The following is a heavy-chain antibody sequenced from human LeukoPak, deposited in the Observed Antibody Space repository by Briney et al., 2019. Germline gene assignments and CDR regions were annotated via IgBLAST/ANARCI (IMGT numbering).Heavy chain of an antibody. CDR3: AIGRDGYNLRDLFDY. V-gene: IGHV1-69*04. Sequence: ASVKVSCKASGGTFSSYAISWVRQAPGQGLEWMGRIIPILGIANYAQKFQGRVTITADKSTSTAYMELSSLRSEDTAVYYCAIGRDGYNLRDLFDYWGQGTLVTVSS. CDR2: IIPILGIA. J-gene: IGHJ4*02. CDR1: GGTFSSYA. D-gene: IGHD5-24*01.